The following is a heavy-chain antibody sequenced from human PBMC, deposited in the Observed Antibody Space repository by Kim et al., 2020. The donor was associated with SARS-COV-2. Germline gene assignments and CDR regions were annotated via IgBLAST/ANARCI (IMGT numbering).Heavy chain of an antibody. D-gene: IGHD6-6*01. J-gene: IGHJ4*02. V-gene: IGHV3-15*01. CDR1: GFNFTDAW. Sequence: EGSLRLSCAGSGFNFTDAWMSWVRQAPGKGLEWVGRIKSKTDGGTTDYAAPVKGRFTISRDDSKNTLYLQMNSLKTEDTGVFYCTCYSSSHRADYWGQGT. CDR2: IKSKTDGGTT. CDR3: TCYSSSHRADY.